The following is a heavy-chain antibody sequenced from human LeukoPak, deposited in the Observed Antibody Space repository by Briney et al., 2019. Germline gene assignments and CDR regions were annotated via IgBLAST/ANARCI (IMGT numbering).Heavy chain of an antibody. CDR1: GFTLSSYA. D-gene: IGHD3-16*01. CDR3: AKDTPRPTVKLLYDYY. Sequence: PGGSLRLSCAASGFTLSSYAMCWVRQAPGKGLEWVSAISGSGGSTYYADSVKGRFTISRDNSKNTLYLQMNSLRAEDTAVYYCAKDTPRPTVKLLYDYYWGQGTLVTVSS. CDR2: ISGSGGST. J-gene: IGHJ4*02. V-gene: IGHV3-23*01.